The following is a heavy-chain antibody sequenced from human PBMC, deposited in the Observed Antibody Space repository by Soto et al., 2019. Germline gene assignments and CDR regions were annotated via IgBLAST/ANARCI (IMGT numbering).Heavy chain of an antibody. D-gene: IGHD6-19*01. V-gene: IGHV3-15*07. CDR3: TTDQRMGQWLIYYYYGMDV. CDR1: GFTFSNAW. J-gene: IGHJ6*02. Sequence: GGSLRLSCAASGFTFSNAWMNWVRQAPGKGLEWVGRIKSKTDSGTTDYAAPVKGRFTISRDDSKNTLYLQMNSLKTEDTAVYYCTTDQRMGQWLIYYYYGMDVWGQGTTVTVSS. CDR2: IKSKTDSGTT.